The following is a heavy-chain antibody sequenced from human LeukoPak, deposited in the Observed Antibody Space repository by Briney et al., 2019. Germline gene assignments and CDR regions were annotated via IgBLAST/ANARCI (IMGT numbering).Heavy chain of an antibody. CDR2: IKSKTDGGTA. Sequence: GGSLRLSCAASGFTFRSAWMSWVRQAPGKGLEWIGRIKSKTDGGTADYAAPVKGRITISRDDSKNTLYLQINSLKTDDTALYYCTTRTWADGFDIWGQGTMLTVSS. D-gene: IGHD2-2*01. V-gene: IGHV3-15*01. CDR3: TTRTWADGFDI. CDR1: GFTFRSAW. J-gene: IGHJ3*02.